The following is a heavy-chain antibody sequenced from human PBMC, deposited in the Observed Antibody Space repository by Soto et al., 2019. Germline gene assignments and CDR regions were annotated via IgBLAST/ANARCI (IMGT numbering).Heavy chain of an antibody. J-gene: IGHJ4*02. D-gene: IGHD3-3*01. CDR1: GYSFTSYW. CDR2: IYPGDSDT. V-gene: IGHV5-51*01. CDR3: ARGGPLRFLEWLFRY. Sequence: PGESLKISCKGSGYSFTSYWIGWVRQMPGKGLEWMGIIYPGDSDTRYSPSFQGQVTISADKSISTAYLQWSSLKASDTAMYYCARGGPLRFLEWLFRYWGQGTLVTVS.